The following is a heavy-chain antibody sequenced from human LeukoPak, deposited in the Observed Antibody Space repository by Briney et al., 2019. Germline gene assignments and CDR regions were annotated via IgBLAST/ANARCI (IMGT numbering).Heavy chain of an antibody. CDR1: GYSISSGYY. D-gene: IGHD3-10*01. Sequence: SETLSLTCTVSGYSISSGYYWGWIRQPPGKGLEWIGSIYHSGSTYYNPSLKSRVTISVDTSKTQFSLKLSSVTAAATAVYYCAREIVGWFGELGDRGYWGRGTLITVSS. V-gene: IGHV4-38-2*02. J-gene: IGHJ4*02. CDR3: AREIVGWFGELGDRGY. CDR2: IYHSGST.